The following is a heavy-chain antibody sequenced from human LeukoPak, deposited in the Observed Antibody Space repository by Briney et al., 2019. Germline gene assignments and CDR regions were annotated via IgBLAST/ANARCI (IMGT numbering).Heavy chain of an antibody. CDR1: GGSMSGYF. J-gene: IGHJ1*01. CDR2: IYYSGST. V-gene: IGHV4-59*01. D-gene: IGHD6-13*01. CDR3: ARSITSSWYGDFQH. Sequence: SETLSLTCTVSGGSMSGYFWSRIRQPPGKGMEWIGYIYYSGSTNYNPYLKSRVTISVDTSKNQFSLKLSSVTAADTAVYYCARSITSSWYGDFQHWGQGTLVTVSS.